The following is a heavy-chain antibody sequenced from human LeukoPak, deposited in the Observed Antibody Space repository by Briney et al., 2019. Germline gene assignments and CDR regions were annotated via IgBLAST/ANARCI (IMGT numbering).Heavy chain of an antibody. D-gene: IGHD2-2*01. CDR1: GYTFTSYA. CDR3: ATDGDIVVVPAAGSPYYYYGMDV. Sequence: GASVKVSCKASGYTFTSYAMNWVRQAPGQGLEWMGWINTNTGNPTYAQGFTGRFVFSLDTSVSTAYLQISSLKAEDTAVYYCATDGDIVVVPAAGSPYYYYGMDVWGQGTTVTVSS. V-gene: IGHV7-4-1*02. CDR2: INTNTGNP. J-gene: IGHJ6*02.